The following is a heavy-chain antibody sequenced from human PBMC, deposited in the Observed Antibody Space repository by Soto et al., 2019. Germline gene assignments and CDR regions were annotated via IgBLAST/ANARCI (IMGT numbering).Heavy chain of an antibody. CDR1: GFTVSSNY. D-gene: IGHD4-17*01. J-gene: IGHJ6*02. CDR2: IYSGGST. V-gene: IGHV3-66*01. CDR3: ARDHDYGNYHYGMDV. Sequence: EVQLVESGGGLVQPGGSLRLSCAASGFTVSSNYMSWVRQAPGKGLEWVSVIYSGGSTYYADSVKGSFTISRDNSKNTLYLQMNSLRAEDTAVYYCARDHDYGNYHYGMDVWGQGTTVTVSS.